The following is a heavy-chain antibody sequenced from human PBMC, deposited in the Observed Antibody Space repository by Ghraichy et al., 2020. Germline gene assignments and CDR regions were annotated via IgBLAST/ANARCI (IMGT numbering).Heavy chain of an antibody. CDR3: ARDACSSTSCYYNYYYYGMDV. J-gene: IGHJ6*02. D-gene: IGHD2-2*01. V-gene: IGHV3-7*03. CDR2: IKQDGSEK. CDR1: GFTFSSYW. Sequence: GGSLRLSCAASGFTFSSYWMSWVRQAPGKGLEWVANIKQDGSEKYYVDSVKGRFTISRDNAKNSLYLQMNSLRAEDTAVYYCARDACSSTSCYYNYYYYGMDVWGQGTTVTVSS.